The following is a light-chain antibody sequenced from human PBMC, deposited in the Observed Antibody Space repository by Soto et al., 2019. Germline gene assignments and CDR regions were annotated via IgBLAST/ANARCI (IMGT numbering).Light chain of an antibody. Sequence: EIVLTQSPATLSLSPGERATLSCRASQSVSSYLAWYQQKPGQAPRLLIYDASNRATGIPARFSGSGSGTDFTLTLISLEPEDLAVYYCQQHSNWPLYTFVQGTKLEIK. CDR3: QQHSNWPLYT. J-gene: IGKJ2*01. CDR2: DAS. CDR1: QSVSSY. V-gene: IGKV3-11*01.